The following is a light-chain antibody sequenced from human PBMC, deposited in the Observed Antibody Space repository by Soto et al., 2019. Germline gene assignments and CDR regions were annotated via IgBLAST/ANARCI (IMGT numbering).Light chain of an antibody. CDR1: SSNIGRDY. J-gene: IGLJ1*01. CDR2: RGN. V-gene: IGLV1-47*01. Sequence: QSVLTQPPSVSGTPGQRVNISCSGSSSNIGRDYVYWYQQFPGTAPKLLIYRGNQRPSGVPDRFSGSKSGTSASLAIIGLRSDDESDYYCVAWDDRLSGYVFGTGTKLTVL. CDR3: VAWDDRLSGYV.